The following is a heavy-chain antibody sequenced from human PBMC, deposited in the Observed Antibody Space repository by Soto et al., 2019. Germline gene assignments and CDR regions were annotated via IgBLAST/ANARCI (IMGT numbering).Heavy chain of an antibody. CDR3: ARFYDSSGLAPDAFDI. CDR1: GYTFTSYY. V-gene: IGHV1-46*01. J-gene: IGHJ3*02. Sequence: ASVKVSCKASGYTFTSYYMHWVRQAPGQGLEWMGIINPSGGSTSYAQKFQGRVTMTRDTSTSTVYMELSSLRSEDTAVYYCARFYDSSGLAPDAFDIWGQGTVVTVSS. CDR2: INPSGGST. D-gene: IGHD3-22*01.